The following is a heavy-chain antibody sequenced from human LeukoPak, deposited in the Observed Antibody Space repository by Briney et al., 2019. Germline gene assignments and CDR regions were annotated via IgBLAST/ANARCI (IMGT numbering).Heavy chain of an antibody. CDR2: ISYDGSNK. CDR3: ARDYGDYYYYYYGMDV. V-gene: IGHV3-30*03. J-gene: IGHJ6*02. CDR1: GFTFNSYG. D-gene: IGHD4-17*01. Sequence: GGSLRLSCAASGFTFNSYGIYWVRQAPGKGLEWVAVISYDGSNKYYADSVKGRFTISRDNSKSTLYLQMNSLRAEDTAVYYCARDYGDYYYYYYGMDVWGQGTTVTVSS.